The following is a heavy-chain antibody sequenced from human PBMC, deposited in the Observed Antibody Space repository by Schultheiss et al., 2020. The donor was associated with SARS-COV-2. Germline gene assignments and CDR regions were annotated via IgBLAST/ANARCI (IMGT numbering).Heavy chain of an antibody. D-gene: IGHD3-16*01. CDR3: ARGTGGGMDV. V-gene: IGHV1-46*01. Sequence: ASVKVSCKASGYTFTSYDINWVRQAPGQGLEWMGIINPSGGSTSYAQKFQGRVTMTTDTSTSTAYMELRSLRSDDTAVYYCARGTGGGMDVWGQGTTVTVSS. CDR2: INPSGGST. J-gene: IGHJ6*02. CDR1: GYTFTSYD.